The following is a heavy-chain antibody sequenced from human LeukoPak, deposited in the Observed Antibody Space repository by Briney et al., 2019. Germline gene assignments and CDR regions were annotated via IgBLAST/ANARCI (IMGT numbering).Heavy chain of an antibody. Sequence: PGGSLRLSCVVSGITLSNYAMSWVRQAPGKGLEWVSGISGSAGGTNYADSVKGRFTISRDNSMNTMYLQMNSLRAEDTAVYFCAKRGIVIRGLLIIGFHKEAYYFDSWGQGILVTVSS. J-gene: IGHJ4*02. CDR1: GITLSNYA. D-gene: IGHD3-10*01. V-gene: IGHV3-23*01. CDR3: AKRGIVIRGLLIIGFHKEAYYFDS. CDR2: ISGSAGGT.